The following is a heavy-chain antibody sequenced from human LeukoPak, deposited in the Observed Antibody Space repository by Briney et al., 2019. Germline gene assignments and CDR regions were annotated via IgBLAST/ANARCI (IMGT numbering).Heavy chain of an antibody. D-gene: IGHD6-13*01. J-gene: IGHJ4*02. V-gene: IGHV4-34*01. CDR3: ARKIAAAGSSPYFDY. CDR2: INRSGST. Sequence: SSETLSLTCAVYGGSFSGYYWSWIRQPPGKGLEWIGEINRSGSTNYNPSLKSRVTISVDTSKNQFSLKLSSVTAADTAVYYCARKIAAAGSSPYFDYWGQGTLVTVSS. CDR1: GGSFSGYY.